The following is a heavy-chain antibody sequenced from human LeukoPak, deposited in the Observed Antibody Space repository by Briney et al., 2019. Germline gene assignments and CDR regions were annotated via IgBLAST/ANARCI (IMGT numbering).Heavy chain of an antibody. Sequence: SQTLSLTCNLSGGSLSSYYWSWLRQTPGQALESTGYIYYSGSTNYNPSLKRRVTISVDTSKNQFSLKLSSVTAPDTAVYYCARAPPGYSYGPFDYWGQGTLVTVSS. CDR3: ARAPPGYSYGPFDY. V-gene: IGHV4-59*01. CDR1: GGSLSSYY. J-gene: IGHJ4*02. D-gene: IGHD5-18*01. CDR2: IYYSGST.